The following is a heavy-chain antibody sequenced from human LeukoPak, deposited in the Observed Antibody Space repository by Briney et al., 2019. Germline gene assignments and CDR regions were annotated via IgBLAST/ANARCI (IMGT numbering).Heavy chain of an antibody. D-gene: IGHD1-26*01. J-gene: IGHJ4*02. Sequence: SHTLSLTCAISGDSVSSNSAAWNWIRQSPSRGLEWLGRTYYRSKWYNDYAVSVKSRITINPDTSKNQFSLQLNSVTPEDTAVYYCAREEGESGSYYSYFDYWGQGTLVTVSS. CDR1: GDSVSSNSAA. CDR3: AREEGESGSYYSYFDY. V-gene: IGHV6-1*01. CDR2: TYYRSKWYN.